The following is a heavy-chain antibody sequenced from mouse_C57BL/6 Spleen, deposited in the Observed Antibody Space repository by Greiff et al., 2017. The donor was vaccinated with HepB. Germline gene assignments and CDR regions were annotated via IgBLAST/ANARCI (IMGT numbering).Heavy chain of an antibody. Sequence: VQLQQSGPELVKPGASVKMSCKASGYTFTDYNMHWVKQSHGKSLEWIGYINPNNGGTSYNQKFKGKATLTVNKSSSTAYMELRSLTSEDSAVYYCAREGIYYYGSSCVGFAYWGQGTLVTVSA. V-gene: IGHV1-22*01. CDR1: GYTFTDYN. J-gene: IGHJ3*01. CDR2: INPNNGGT. D-gene: IGHD1-1*01. CDR3: AREGIYYYGSSCVGFAY.